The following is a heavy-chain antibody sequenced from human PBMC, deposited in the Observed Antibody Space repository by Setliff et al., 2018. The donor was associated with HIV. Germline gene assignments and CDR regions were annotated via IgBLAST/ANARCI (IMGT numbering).Heavy chain of an antibody. CDR2: IIPIFGTA. CDR3: ARVTTGTYYYYMDV. Sequence: GASVKVSCKTSGDTLSSYAITWVRQAPGQGLEWMGRIIPIFGTANYAQKFQGRVTITADESTSTAYMELSSLRSEDTAVYYCARVTTGTYYYYMDVWGKGTTVTVSS. J-gene: IGHJ6*03. V-gene: IGHV1-69*13. D-gene: IGHD1-7*01. CDR1: GDTLSSYA.